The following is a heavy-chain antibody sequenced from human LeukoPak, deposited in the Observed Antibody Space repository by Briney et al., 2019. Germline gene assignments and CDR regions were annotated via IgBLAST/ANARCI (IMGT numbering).Heavy chain of an antibody. J-gene: IGHJ6*03. CDR3: ARHTFHYYDSSGTPLYYMDV. V-gene: IGHV5-51*01. CDR2: IYPGDSDT. CDR1: GYSFTSYW. Sequence: GESLKISCKGSGYSFTSYWIGWVRQMPGKGLEWMGIIYPGDSDTRYSPSFQGQVTISADKSISTAYLQWSSLKASDTAMYYCARHTFHYYDSSGTPLYYMDVWGKGTTVTVSS. D-gene: IGHD3-22*01.